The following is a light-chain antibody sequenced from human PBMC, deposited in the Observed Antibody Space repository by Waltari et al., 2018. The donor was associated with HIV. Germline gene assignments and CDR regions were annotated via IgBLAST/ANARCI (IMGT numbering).Light chain of an antibody. V-gene: IGLV1-47*01. CDR1: GSSVGPHY. CDR3: ASWDDSRGGLWV. J-gene: IGLJ3*02. CDR2: KNN. Sequence: QSALTQPPSASGTPGQRFSISCSGSGSSVGPHYLSWYQQLPGTTPKLLIYKNNQRPSGVPDRFSGSTSGTSASLAISGLRSEEEADYYCASWDDSRGGLWVFGGGTTLTVL.